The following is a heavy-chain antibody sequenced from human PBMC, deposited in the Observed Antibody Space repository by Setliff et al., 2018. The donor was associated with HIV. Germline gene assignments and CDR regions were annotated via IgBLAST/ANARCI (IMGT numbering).Heavy chain of an antibody. J-gene: IGHJ4*02. CDR3: ARVALAGIAARPFYFDY. CDR1: GGSISSYY. D-gene: IGHD6-6*01. Sequence: SETLSLTCTVSGGSISSYYWTWIRQPAGKGLEWIGRTHSSGNTNYNPSLKSRITMSVDTSKKQLSLNLSSVTAADMAVYYCARVALAGIAARPFYFDYWGQGTLVTVS. CDR2: THSSGNT. V-gene: IGHV4-4*07.